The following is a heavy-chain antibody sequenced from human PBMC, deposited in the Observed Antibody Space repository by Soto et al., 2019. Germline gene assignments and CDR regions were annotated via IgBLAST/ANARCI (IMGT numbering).Heavy chain of an antibody. CDR2: IYATGTT. D-gene: IGHD1-1*01. CDR3: VRDGTKTLRDWFDP. J-gene: IGHJ5*02. CDR1: GASISGFY. Sequence: ETLSLTYTVSGASISGFYWSWIRKSAGKGLEWIGRIYATGTTDYNPSLKSRVMMSVDTSKKQFSLKLRSVTAADTAVYYCVRDGTKTLRDWFDPWGQGISVTVSS. V-gene: IGHV4-4*07.